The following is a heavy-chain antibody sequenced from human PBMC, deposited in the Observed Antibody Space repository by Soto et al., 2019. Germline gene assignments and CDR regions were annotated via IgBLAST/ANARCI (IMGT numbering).Heavy chain of an antibody. CDR1: GFTFSDYY. D-gene: IGHD5-12*01. J-gene: IGHJ5*02. Sequence: GGSLRLSCAASGFTFSDYYMSWIRQAPGKGLEWVSYISSSSSYTNYADSVKGRFTISRDNAKNSLYLQMNSLRAEDTAVYYCARDASGYDLTWFDPWGQGNLVTVS. V-gene: IGHV3-11*06. CDR3: ARDASGYDLTWFDP. CDR2: ISSSSSYT.